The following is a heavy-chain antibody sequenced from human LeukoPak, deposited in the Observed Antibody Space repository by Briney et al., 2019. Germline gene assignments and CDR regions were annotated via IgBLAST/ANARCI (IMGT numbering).Heavy chain of an antibody. CDR3: ARPGYCSGGSCYGFDY. CDR2: ISFDSSYI. Sequence: GGSLRLSCAASGFNFNTYTMNWVRQAPGKGLEWVSSISFDSSYIYYADAVHGRFTVSRDNAKYSLYLQMNSLRAEDTAVYYCARPGYCSGGSCYGFDYWGQGTLVTVSS. J-gene: IGHJ4*02. V-gene: IGHV3-21*01. CDR1: GFNFNTYT. D-gene: IGHD2-15*01.